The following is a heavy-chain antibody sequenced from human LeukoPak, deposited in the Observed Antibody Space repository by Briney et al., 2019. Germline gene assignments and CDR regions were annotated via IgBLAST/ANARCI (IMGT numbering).Heavy chain of an antibody. CDR2: IKSKTDGGTT. CDR1: GFTFSSAW. Sequence: GGSLRLSCAASGFTFSSAWMSWVRQAPGKGLEWVGRIKSKTDGGTTDYAAPVKGRFTISRDDSKNTLYLQMNSLKTEDTAVYYCTTVRYCTNGVCYDDYWGQGTLVTVSS. D-gene: IGHD2-8*01. CDR3: TTVRYCTNGVCYDDY. J-gene: IGHJ4*02. V-gene: IGHV3-15*01.